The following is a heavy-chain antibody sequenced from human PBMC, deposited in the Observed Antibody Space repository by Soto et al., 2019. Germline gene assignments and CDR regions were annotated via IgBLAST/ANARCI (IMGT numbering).Heavy chain of an antibody. D-gene: IGHD4-17*01. V-gene: IGHV4-4*02. CDR1: GGSISSSNW. J-gene: IGHJ4*02. CDR3: ARRGDYGGAYFDY. Sequence: SETLSLTCAVSGGSISSSNWWSWVRQPPGKGLEWIGEIYHSGSTNYNPSLKSRVTISVDKSKNQFSLKLSSVTAADTAVYYCARRGDYGGAYFDYWGQGTLVTVSS. CDR2: IYHSGST.